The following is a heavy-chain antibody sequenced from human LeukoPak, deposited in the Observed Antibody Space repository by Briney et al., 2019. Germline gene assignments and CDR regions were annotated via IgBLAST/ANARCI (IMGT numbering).Heavy chain of an antibody. D-gene: IGHD6-19*01. J-gene: IGHJ4*02. V-gene: IGHV1-2*02. Sequence: ASVTVSCKASGYTFTGNYMHWVRQAPGQGLEWMGWINPNSGDTKYAQNFQGRVTMTSDTSITTTYMELSSLRSDDTAVYYCVRDRHTVAVAATLDYWGQGTLVIASS. CDR2: INPNSGDT. CDR1: GYTFTGNY. CDR3: VRDRHTVAVAATLDY.